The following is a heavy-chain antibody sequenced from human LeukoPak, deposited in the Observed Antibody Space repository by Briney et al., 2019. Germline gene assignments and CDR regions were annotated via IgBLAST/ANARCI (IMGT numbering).Heavy chain of an antibody. Sequence: SETLSLTCAVSGYSISSGYYWGWIRQPPGKGLEWIGRIYTSGSTNYNPSLKSRVTISVDTSKNQFSLKLSSVTAADTAVYYCARALFEYSSSFGLWGQGTLVTVSS. J-gene: IGHJ4*02. V-gene: IGHV4-38-2*01. CDR2: IYTSGST. CDR3: ARALFEYSSSFGL. D-gene: IGHD6-6*01. CDR1: GYSISSGYY.